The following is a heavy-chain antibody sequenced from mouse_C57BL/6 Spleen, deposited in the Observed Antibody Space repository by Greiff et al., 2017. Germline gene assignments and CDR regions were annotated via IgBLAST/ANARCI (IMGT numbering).Heavy chain of an antibody. D-gene: IGHD3-2*02. Sequence: QVQLQQPGTELVKPAASVKLSCKASGYTFTSYWMHWVKQRPGQGLEWIGNINPSNGGTNYNEKFKSKATLTVDKSSSTAYMQLSSLTSEDSAVYYCARDSSGHWYFDVWGTGTTVTVSS. V-gene: IGHV1-53*01. J-gene: IGHJ1*03. CDR1: GYTFTSYW. CDR2: INPSNGGT. CDR3: ARDSSGHWYFDV.